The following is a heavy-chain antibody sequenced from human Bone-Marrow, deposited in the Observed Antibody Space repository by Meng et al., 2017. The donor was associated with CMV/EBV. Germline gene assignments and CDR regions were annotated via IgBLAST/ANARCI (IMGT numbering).Heavy chain of an antibody. CDR2: ISAYNGNT. J-gene: IGHJ4*02. CDR1: GYTFTSYG. D-gene: IGHD5-24*01. V-gene: IGHV1-18*01. Sequence: ASVKVSCKASGYTFTSYGISWVRQAPGQGLEWMGWISAYNGNTNYAQKLQGRVTMTTDTATSTAYMELRSLRSDDTAVYYCASRDGYNDPLDYWGQGTLVTVSS. CDR3: ASRDGYNDPLDY.